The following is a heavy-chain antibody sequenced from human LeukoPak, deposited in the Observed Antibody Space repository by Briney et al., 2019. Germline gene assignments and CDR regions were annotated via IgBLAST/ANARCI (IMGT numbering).Heavy chain of an antibody. Sequence: ASVKVSCKASGYTFTNYAIHWVRQAPGQRLEWMGWINSGNGNTKYSQELQRRVAINRDTSATTAYMELSSLRSDDTALYYCAREWLSSGDSHYSHWGQGTLVTVSS. CDR1: GYTFTNYA. CDR3: AREWLSSGDSHYSH. CDR2: INSGNGNT. D-gene: IGHD2-15*01. J-gene: IGHJ4*02. V-gene: IGHV1-3*01.